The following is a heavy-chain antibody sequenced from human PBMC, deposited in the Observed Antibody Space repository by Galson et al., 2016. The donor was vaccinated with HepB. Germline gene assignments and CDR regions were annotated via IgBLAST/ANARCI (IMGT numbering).Heavy chain of an antibody. D-gene: IGHD3-22*01. V-gene: IGHV3-30*18. CDR2: ISYDGSNK. Sequence: SLRLSCAASGFTFSSYGMHWVRQAPGKGLEWVAGISYDGSNKYYPDSVKGRFTISRDNSKNTLYLQMNSLRAEDTAMYYCAKEKGSGYHYAFDIWGQGTMVTVSS. CDR3: AKEKGSGYHYAFDI. J-gene: IGHJ3*02. CDR1: GFTFSSYG.